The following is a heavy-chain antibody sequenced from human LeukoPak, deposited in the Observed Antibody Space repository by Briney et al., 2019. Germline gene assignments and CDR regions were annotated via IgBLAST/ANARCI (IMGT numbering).Heavy chain of an antibody. D-gene: IGHD3-3*02. Sequence: GGSLRLSCAASGFMFSTYTINWVRQAPGKGLEWVSSISSTSTYIYYGDSVKGRFTISRDNVKNSLYLQMNSLRVEDTAVYFCARAFGPMSIFDYWGQGTLVTVSS. CDR3: ARAFGPMSIFDY. J-gene: IGHJ4*02. V-gene: IGHV3-21*01. CDR1: GFMFSTYT. CDR2: ISSTSTYI.